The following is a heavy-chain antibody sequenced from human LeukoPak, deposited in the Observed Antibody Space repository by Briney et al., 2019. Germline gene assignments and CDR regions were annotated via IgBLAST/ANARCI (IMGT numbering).Heavy chain of an antibody. Sequence: GGSLTLSCAASGFTLSPDWMLWVRHAPGKGLVWVSHIGTDGTVTTYADSVKCRFTISRDNAKNTMYLQMNSLRPEDTAVYYCIRESHLSFRYWGKLALVTVSS. D-gene: IGHD3-16*02. CDR2: IGTDGTVT. CDR3: IRESHLSFRY. J-gene: IGHJ4*02. V-gene: IGHV3-74*01. CDR1: GFTLSPDW.